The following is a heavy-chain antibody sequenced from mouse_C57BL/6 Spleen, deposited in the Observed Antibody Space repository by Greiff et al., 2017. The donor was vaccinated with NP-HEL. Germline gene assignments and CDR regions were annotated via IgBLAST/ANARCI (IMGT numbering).Heavy chain of an antibody. CDR3: ALITTVVATRKGY. CDR1: GFNIKNTY. CDR2: IDPANGNT. D-gene: IGHD1-1*01. J-gene: IGHJ2*01. V-gene: IGHV14-3*01. Sequence: VQLKESVAELVRPGASVKLSCTASGFNIKNTYMHWVKQRPEQGLEWIGRIDPANGNTKYAPKFQGKATITADTSSNTAYLQLSSLTSEDTAIYYCALITTVVATRKGYWGQGTTLTVSS.